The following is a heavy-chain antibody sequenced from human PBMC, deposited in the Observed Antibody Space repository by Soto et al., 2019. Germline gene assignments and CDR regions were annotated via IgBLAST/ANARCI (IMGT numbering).Heavy chain of an antibody. CDR3: ARAGSGWPKYNWFDP. CDR1: GGSISSYY. V-gene: IGHV4-59*01. J-gene: IGHJ5*02. Sequence: SETLSLTCTVSGGSISSYYWSWIRQPPGKGLEWIGYIYYSGSTNYNPSLKSRVTISVDTSKNQFSLKLSSVTAADTAVYYCARAGSGWPKYNWFDPWGQGTLVTVSS. D-gene: IGHD6-19*01. CDR2: IYYSGST.